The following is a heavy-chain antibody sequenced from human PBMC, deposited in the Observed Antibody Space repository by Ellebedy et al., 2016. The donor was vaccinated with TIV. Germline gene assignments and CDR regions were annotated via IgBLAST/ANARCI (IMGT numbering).Heavy chain of an antibody. CDR3: ARGTPWGADPNS. CDR2: ITGGSTAI. CDR1: GFTFSNFG. Sequence: PGGSLRLSCAASGFTFSNFGMNWVRQVPGKGLEWISYITGGSTAIYYADSVKGRFTISRDNAKNSLYLQMNSLRADDTAIYYCARGTPWGADPNSWGQGTLVTVSS. D-gene: IGHD3-16*01. J-gene: IGHJ4*02. V-gene: IGHV3-48*04.